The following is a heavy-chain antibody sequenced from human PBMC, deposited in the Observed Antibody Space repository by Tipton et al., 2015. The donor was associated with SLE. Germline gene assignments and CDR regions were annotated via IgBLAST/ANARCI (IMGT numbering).Heavy chain of an antibody. V-gene: IGHV3-23*01. CDR1: GFAFSSYA. J-gene: IGHJ4*02. Sequence: FLRLSCAASGFAFSSYAMTWVRQAPGKGLEWVSGISGSGDSTYYADSVKGRFTLSRDNSKKTLYLQMNSLRAEDTAVYFCARIAAAGAFDYWGQGTLVTVSS. D-gene: IGHD6-13*01. CDR3: ARIAAAGAFDY. CDR2: ISGSGDST.